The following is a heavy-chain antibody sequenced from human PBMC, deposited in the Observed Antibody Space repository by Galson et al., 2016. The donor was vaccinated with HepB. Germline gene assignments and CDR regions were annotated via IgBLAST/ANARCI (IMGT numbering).Heavy chain of an antibody. CDR2: LNGGADDS. Sequence: SLRLSCAASGFTLNIYAMTWVRQAPGKGLEWVSSLNGGADDSYYSDSVKGRFTISRDNSKSTLYLQMNSLRAEDTALYYCARYYYDPGGLRRAFDIWGQGTMVTVSS. J-gene: IGHJ3*02. CDR1: GFTLNIYA. CDR3: ARYYYDPGGLRRAFDI. D-gene: IGHD3-10*01. V-gene: IGHV3-23*01.